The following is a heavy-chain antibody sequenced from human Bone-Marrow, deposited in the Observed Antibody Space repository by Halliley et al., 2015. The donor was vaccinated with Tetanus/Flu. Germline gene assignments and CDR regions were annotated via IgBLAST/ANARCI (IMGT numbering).Heavy chain of an antibody. D-gene: IGHD3-10*01. J-gene: IGHJ5*02. CDR2: GST. V-gene: IGHV4-59*09. Sequence: GSTKYHPSLKSRVAISLDTSKNQFSLKPNSVTAADAAVYYCARGWSYYGSGSSPRWGWFDPWGQGTLVTVSS. CDR3: ARGWSYYGSGSSPRWGWFDP.